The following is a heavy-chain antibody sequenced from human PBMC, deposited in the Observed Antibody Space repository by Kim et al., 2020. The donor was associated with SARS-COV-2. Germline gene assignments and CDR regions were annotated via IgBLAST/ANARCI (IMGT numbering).Heavy chain of an antibody. V-gene: IGHV3-23*01. D-gene: IGHD1-26*01. J-gene: IGHJ4*02. Sequence: ADTVKRRFNSTRDNSKNTLSLQINSLRVEDTAVYYCAKGGVNLGDYWGQGTLVTVSS. CDR3: AKGGVNLGDY.